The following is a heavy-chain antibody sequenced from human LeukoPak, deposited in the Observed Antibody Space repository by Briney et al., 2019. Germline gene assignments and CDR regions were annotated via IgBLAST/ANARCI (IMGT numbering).Heavy chain of an antibody. CDR2: ISGIGGST. Sequence: GGSLRLSCAASGFTFSSYSMSWVRQAPGKWLEWVLAISGIGGSTYYADTVKGRFTISRDNSKNPLYLQMNGLRAEDTAGYYCAKVRYSSGWYTSYYYYGMDVWGQGATVSVSS. CDR1: GFTFSSYS. J-gene: IGHJ6*02. V-gene: IGHV3-23*01. CDR3: AKVRYSSGWYTSYYYYGMDV. D-gene: IGHD6-19*01.